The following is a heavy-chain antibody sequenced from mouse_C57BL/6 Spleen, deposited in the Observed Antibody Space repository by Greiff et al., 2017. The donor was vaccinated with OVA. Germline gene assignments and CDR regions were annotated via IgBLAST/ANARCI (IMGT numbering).Heavy chain of an antibody. CDR3: ARRDYYGSSYGYYAMDY. D-gene: IGHD1-1*01. Sequence: EVHLVESGGGLVKPGGSLKLSCAASGFTFSDYGMHWVRQAPEKGLEWVAYISSGSSTIYYADTVKGRFTISRDNAKNTLLLQMTSLRSEDTAMYYCARRDYYGSSYGYYAMDYWGQGTSVTVSS. J-gene: IGHJ4*01. CDR2: ISSGSSTI. CDR1: GFTFSDYG. V-gene: IGHV5-17*01.